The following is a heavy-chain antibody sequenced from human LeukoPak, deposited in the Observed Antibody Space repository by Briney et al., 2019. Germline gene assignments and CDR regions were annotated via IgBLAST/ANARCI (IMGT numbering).Heavy chain of an antibody. CDR1: GFTFSSYA. CDR3: ARVRAVAGPPNY. CDR2: ISYDGSNK. D-gene: IGHD6-19*01. Sequence: GGSLRLSCAASGFTFSSYAMHWVRQAPGKGLEWVAVISYDGSNKYYADSVKGRFTISRDNSKNTLYLQMNSLRAEDTAVYYCARVRAVAGPPNYWGQGTLVTVSS. V-gene: IGHV3-30-3*01. J-gene: IGHJ4*02.